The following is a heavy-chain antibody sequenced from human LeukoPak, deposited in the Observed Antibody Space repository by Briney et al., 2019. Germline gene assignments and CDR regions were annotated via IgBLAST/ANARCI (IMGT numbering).Heavy chain of an antibody. Sequence: SETLSLTCTVSGGSISSGDYYWSWIRQPSGKGLEWIGYIYYSGSTYYNPSLKSRVTISVDTSKNQFSLKLSSVTAADTAVYYCARDLRGGHPYYYYYMDVWGKGTTVTVSS. D-gene: IGHD3-10*01. J-gene: IGHJ6*03. V-gene: IGHV4-30-4*08. CDR3: ARDLRGGHPYYYYYMDV. CDR1: GGSISSGDYY. CDR2: IYYSGST.